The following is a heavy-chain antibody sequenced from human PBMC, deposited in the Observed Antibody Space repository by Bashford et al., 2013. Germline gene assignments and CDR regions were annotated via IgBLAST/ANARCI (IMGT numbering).Heavy chain of an antibody. D-gene: IGHD2-2*01. CDR3: ASGLGVVVPAPHYYYGMDV. Sequence: VRQAPGKGLEWVSVVSSGGTTFYSDSVTGRFTVSRDVSKNMVYLQMNSLRGEDTAVYYCASGLGVVVPAPHYYYGMDVWGQGTTVTVSS. V-gene: IGHV3-66*01. CDR2: VSSGGTT. J-gene: IGHJ6*02.